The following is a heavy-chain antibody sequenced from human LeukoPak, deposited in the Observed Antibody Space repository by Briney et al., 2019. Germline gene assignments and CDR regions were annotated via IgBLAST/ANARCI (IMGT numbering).Heavy chain of an antibody. CDR2: IYYTGST. Sequence: PSETLSLTCTVSGGSISGHYWSWIRQPPGKGLEWIGYIYYTGSTNYNPSLNSRVTISLDTSKNHFSLRLSSVTAADTAVYYCARPGIAATGNAFDIWGQGTMVTVSS. D-gene: IGHD6-13*01. J-gene: IGHJ3*02. V-gene: IGHV4-59*08. CDR1: GGSISGHY. CDR3: ARPGIAATGNAFDI.